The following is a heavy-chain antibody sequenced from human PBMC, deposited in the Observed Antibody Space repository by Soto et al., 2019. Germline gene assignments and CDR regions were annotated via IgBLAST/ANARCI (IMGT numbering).Heavy chain of an antibody. D-gene: IGHD1-20*01. CDR1: GFTFTNYG. V-gene: IGHV3-33*01. J-gene: IGHJ4*02. CDR2: IWSDGNNR. CDR3: ARDSIRVPADFDY. Sequence: GGSLRLSCAASGFTFTNYGFHWVRQAPGKGLEWVAAIWSDGNNRYNGGAVEGRFTISKDNSKNMLYLQMNDLRVEDTALYYCARDSIRVPADFDYWGQGSLVTVSA.